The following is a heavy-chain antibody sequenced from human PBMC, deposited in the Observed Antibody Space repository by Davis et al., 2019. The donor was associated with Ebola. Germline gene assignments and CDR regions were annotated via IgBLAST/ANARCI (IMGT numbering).Heavy chain of an antibody. D-gene: IGHD6-13*01. V-gene: IGHV3-21*01. CDR2: ISSSSSYI. CDR3: AREKAASYFDY. J-gene: IGHJ4*02. CDR1: GFTFSSYS. Sequence: GGSLRLSCAASGFTFSSYSMNWVRKAPGKGLEWVSSISSSSSYIYYADSVKGRFTISRDNAKNSLYLQMNSLRAEDTAVYYCAREKAASYFDYWGQGTLVTVSS.